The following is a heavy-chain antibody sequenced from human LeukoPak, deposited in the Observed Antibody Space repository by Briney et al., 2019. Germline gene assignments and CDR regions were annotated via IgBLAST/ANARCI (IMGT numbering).Heavy chain of an antibody. CDR3: ARGDYYDSSGYYC. CDR2: INAGNGNT. CDR1: GYTFTSYA. J-gene: IGHJ4*02. Sequence: GASVTVSCTASGYTFTSYAMHWVRQAPGQRLEWMGWINAGNGNTKYSQKFQGRVTITRDTSASTAYMELSSLRSEDTAVYYCARGDYYDSSGYYCWGQGTLVTVSS. V-gene: IGHV1-3*01. D-gene: IGHD3-22*01.